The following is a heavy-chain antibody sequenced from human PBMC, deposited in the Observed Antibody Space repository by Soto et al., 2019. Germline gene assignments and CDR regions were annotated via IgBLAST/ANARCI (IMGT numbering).Heavy chain of an antibody. CDR3: ARDTGVSYDY. Sequence: EVQLVESGGGVVQPGGSLRLSCAASGFTFADYYMDWVRQVPGKRLEWVGRTRNRANSYAPEYAPSVKGRFTISRDDSKDSMYLQMNSLKIEDTAVYYCARDTGVSYDYWGQGAQVPVSS. D-gene: IGHD1-26*01. CDR1: GFTFADYY. V-gene: IGHV3-72*01. CDR2: TRNRANSYAP. J-gene: IGHJ4*02.